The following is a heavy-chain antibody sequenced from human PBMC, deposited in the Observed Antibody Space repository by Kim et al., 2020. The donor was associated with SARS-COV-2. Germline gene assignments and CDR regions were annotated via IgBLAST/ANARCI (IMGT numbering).Heavy chain of an antibody. D-gene: IGHD1-1*01. CDR2: INAGNGNT. J-gene: IGHJ4*02. CDR3: ARGGYNWNDLGY. V-gene: IGHV1-3*01. Sequence: ASVKVSCKASGYTFTNYAMHWVRQAPGQRLEWMGWINAGNGNTKYSQKFQGRVTITRDTSASTAYMELSSLRSEDTAVYYCARGGYNWNDLGYWGQGTLVTVSS. CDR1: GYTFTNYA.